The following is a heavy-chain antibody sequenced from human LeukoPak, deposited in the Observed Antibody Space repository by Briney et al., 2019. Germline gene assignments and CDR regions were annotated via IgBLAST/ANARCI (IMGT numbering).Heavy chain of an antibody. CDR3: ARHRALVLWFGEPSGAFDI. J-gene: IGHJ3*02. CDR1: GGSFSGYY. D-gene: IGHD3-10*01. CDR2: INHSGST. V-gene: IGHV4-34*01. Sequence: SETLSLTCAVYGGSFSGYYWSWIRQPPGKGLEWIGEINHSGSTNYNPSLKSRVTISVDTSKNQFSLKLSSVTAADTAVYYCARHRALVLWFGEPSGAFDIWGQGTMVTVSS.